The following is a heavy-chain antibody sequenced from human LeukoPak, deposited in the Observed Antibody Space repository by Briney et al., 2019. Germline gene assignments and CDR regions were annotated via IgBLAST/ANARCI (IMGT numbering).Heavy chain of an antibody. Sequence: GASVKVSCKASGGTFSSYAISWVRQAPGQGLEWMGWISAYNGNTNYAQKLQGRVTMTTDTSTSTAYMELRSLRSDDTAVYYCARGPSLYCSGGSCHSIIHYGMDVWGQGTTVTVSS. CDR2: ISAYNGNT. J-gene: IGHJ6*02. CDR3: ARGPSLYCSGGSCHSIIHYGMDV. D-gene: IGHD2-15*01. V-gene: IGHV1-18*01. CDR1: GGTFSSYA.